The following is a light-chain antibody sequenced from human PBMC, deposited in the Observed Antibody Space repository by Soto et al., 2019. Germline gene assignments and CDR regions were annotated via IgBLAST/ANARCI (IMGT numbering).Light chain of an antibody. J-gene: IGKJ1*01. Sequence: DIQMTQSPSTLSASVGGRVTITCRASQSISVWLFWYQQKPGKATKPLIYKTSSLESGVPSKFSASGSRTEFNMTVSILQPYYFSTYVCQQYDSVSRTFGPWTRVEIK. CDR3: QQYDSVSRT. CDR1: QSISVW. V-gene: IGKV1-5*03. CDR2: KTS.